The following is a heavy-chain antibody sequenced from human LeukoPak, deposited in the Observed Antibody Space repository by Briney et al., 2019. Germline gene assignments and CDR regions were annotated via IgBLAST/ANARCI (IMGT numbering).Heavy chain of an antibody. CDR1: GGSISSYY. CDR3: ARGSWSYYYMDV. CDR2: IYYSGST. J-gene: IGHJ6*03. D-gene: IGHD6-13*01. Sequence: SETLSLTCTVSGGSISSYYWGWIRQPPGKGLEWIGYIYYSGSTNYNPSLKSRVTISVDTSKNQFSLKLSSVTAADTAVYYCARGSWSYYYMDVWGKGTTVTISS. V-gene: IGHV4-59*01.